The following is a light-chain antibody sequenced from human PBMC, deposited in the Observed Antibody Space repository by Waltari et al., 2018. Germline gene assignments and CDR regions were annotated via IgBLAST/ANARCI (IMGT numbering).Light chain of an antibody. J-gene: IGKJ1*01. CDR2: WAS. Sequence: DIVMTQSPDSLAVSLGERATINCKSSQSVLYSSNNKNYLAWYQQKPGQPPKLLICWASIRESGVPDRFSGSGSGTDFTLTISSLQAEDVAVYYCQQSYITPRTFGQGTKVEIK. CDR1: QSVLYSSNNKNY. V-gene: IGKV4-1*01. CDR3: QQSYITPRT.